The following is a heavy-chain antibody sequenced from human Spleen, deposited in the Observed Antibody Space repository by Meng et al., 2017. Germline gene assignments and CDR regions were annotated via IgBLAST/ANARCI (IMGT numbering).Heavy chain of an antibody. V-gene: IGHV3-23*01. CDR2: ISGSGGST. Sequence: GGSLRLSCAASGFTFSSYAMSWVRQAPGKGLEWVSAISGSGGSTYYADSVKGRFTISRDNAENTLYLQINSLRAEDTAVYYCARGDTSSYFPDYWGQGTLVTVSS. D-gene: IGHD3-22*01. J-gene: IGHJ4*02. CDR1: GFTFSSYA. CDR3: ARGDTSSYFPDY.